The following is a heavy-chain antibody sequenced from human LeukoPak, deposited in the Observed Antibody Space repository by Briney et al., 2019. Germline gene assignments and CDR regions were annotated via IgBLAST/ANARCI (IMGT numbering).Heavy chain of an antibody. D-gene: IGHD1-14*01. CDR2: IKQDGSEI. J-gene: IGHJ4*01. V-gene: IGHV3-7*03. Sequence: GGSLRLSCSASGFTFGSYWMNWVRQAPGKGPEWVDNIKQDGSEINYVDSVKGRFIISRDNAKNSLYLQMNSLRVDDTAVYYCAGGSGWITGDWGHGTLVTASS. CDR1: GFTFGSYW. CDR3: AGGSGWITGD.